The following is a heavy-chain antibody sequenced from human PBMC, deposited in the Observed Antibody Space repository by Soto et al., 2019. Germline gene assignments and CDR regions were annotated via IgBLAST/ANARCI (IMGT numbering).Heavy chain of an antibody. D-gene: IGHD3-22*01. CDR1: GGSVSSGAYY. V-gene: IGHV4-61*08. Sequence: SETLSLTCTVSGGSVSSGAYYWSWIRQPPGKGLEWIGYIYYSGNTNYNPSFKSRVTISVDTSKNQFSLKLRSVIAADTAVYYCARGGRHLDSSGSGSLGYWGEGTLVTVSS. J-gene: IGHJ4*02. CDR3: ARGGRHLDSSGSGSLGY. CDR2: IYYSGNT.